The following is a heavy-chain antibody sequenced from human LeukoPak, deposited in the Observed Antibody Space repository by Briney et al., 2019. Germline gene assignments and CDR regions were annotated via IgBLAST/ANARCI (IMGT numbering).Heavy chain of an antibody. CDR1: GGTFSSYA. D-gene: IGHD2-15*01. Sequence: SVKVSCKASGGTFSSYAISWVRQAPGQGLEWMGRIIPILGIANYAQKFQGRVTITAGKSTSTAYMELSSLRSEDTAVYYCARRFVVVAANYYYYYGMDVWGQGTTVTVSS. CDR2: IIPILGIA. J-gene: IGHJ6*02. CDR3: ARRFVVVAANYYYYYGMDV. V-gene: IGHV1-69*04.